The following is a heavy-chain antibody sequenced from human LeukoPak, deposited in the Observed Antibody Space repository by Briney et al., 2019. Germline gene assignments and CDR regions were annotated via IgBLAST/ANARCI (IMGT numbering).Heavy chain of an antibody. CDR3: ARATWGYDSSGYTENYYFDY. J-gene: IGHJ4*02. V-gene: IGHV1-69*13. D-gene: IGHD3-22*01. CDR1: GGTFSSYA. Sequence: GASVKVSCKASGGTFSSYAISWVRQAPGQGLEWMGGIIPIFGTVNYAQKFQGRVTITADESTSTAYMELSSLRSEDTAVYYCARATWGYDSSGYTENYYFDYWGQGTLVTVSS. CDR2: IIPIFGTV.